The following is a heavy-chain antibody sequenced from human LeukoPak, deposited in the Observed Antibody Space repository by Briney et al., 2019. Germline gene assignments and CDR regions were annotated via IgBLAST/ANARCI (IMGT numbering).Heavy chain of an antibody. CDR1: GGSMSNYY. J-gene: IGHJ4*02. CDR2: VYYGGST. CDR3: ARVAYYYDTATYYNPAHLDF. V-gene: IGHV4-59*01. Sequence: PSETLSLTCTVSGGSMSNYYWTWIRQPPGKGLEWLGYVYYGGSTNYNPSLKSRVTISVDTSENQFSLKLSSVTAADTAVYYCARVAYYYDTATYYNPAHLDFWGQGALVTVSS. D-gene: IGHD3-10*01.